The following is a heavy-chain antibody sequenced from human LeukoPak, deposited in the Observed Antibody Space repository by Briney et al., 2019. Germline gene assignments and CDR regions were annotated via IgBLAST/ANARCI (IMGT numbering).Heavy chain of an antibody. V-gene: IGHV4-61*01. CDR2: IYYSGST. J-gene: IGHJ4*02. CDR1: GGSISTISSGTYY. CDR3: ARTGGASGGF. D-gene: IGHD2-21*01. Sequence: SETLSLTCTVSGGSISTISSGTYYWSWSRQPPGKGLEWIGYIYYSGSTSYNPSLKSRVTISVDTSKNQFSLKLSSVTAADTATYFCARTGGASGGFWGQGTLVTVSS.